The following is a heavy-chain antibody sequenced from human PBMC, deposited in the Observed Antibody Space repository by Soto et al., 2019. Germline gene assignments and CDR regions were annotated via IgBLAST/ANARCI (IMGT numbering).Heavy chain of an antibody. CDR2: RSYDGSNK. Sequence: QVQLVESGGGVVQPGRSLRLSCAASGFTFSSYAMHWVRRAPGKGQEWVAVRSYDGSNKYYADSVKSRFTISRDNSKNTLYLQMNSLRAEDTAVYYCPRGVVGATNAWGQVTLVTVSS. CDR1: GFTFSSYA. D-gene: IGHD1-26*01. V-gene: IGHV3-30-3*01. J-gene: IGHJ5*02. CDR3: PRGVVGATNA.